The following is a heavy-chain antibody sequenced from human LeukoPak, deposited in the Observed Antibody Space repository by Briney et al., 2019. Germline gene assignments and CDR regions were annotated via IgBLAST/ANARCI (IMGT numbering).Heavy chain of an antibody. CDR1: GGSISSGGYS. V-gene: IGHV4-30-2*01. J-gene: IGHJ4*02. CDR3: ARKGSTSCCEGGFGY. D-gene: IGHD2-2*01. Sequence: PSETLSLTCAVSGGSISSGGYSWSWIRQPPGKGLEWIGYIYHSGSTNYNPSLKSRVTISVDTSKNQFSLKLSSVTAADTAVYYCARKGSTSCCEGGFGYWGQGTLVTVSS. CDR2: IYHSGST.